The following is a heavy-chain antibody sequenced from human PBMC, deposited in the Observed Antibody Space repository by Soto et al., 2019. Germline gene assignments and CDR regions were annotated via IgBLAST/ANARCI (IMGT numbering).Heavy chain of an antibody. D-gene: IGHD3-10*01. Sequence: EVQLVESEGGLVQPGGSLRLSCVASGIPVSSNYMTWVRQAPGKGLEWVSVLHSGGDTYYANSVKGRFTISRHDSTNTVFLQMNSLTAEDTVVYYCARDGPYYYASRMDVWGLGTTVTVSS. J-gene: IGHJ6*02. CDR2: LHSGGDT. V-gene: IGHV3-53*04. CDR1: GIPVSSNY. CDR3: ARDGPYYYASRMDV.